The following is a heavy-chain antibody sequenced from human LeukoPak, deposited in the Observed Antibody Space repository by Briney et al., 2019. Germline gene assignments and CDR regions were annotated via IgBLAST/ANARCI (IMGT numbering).Heavy chain of an antibody. CDR2: IRYDGSNK. J-gene: IGHJ4*02. D-gene: IGHD3-10*01. V-gene: IGHV3-30*02. Sequence: GGSLRLSCAASGFTFNSCGFHWVRRAPGKGLEWVTFIRYDGSNKYYADSVKGRFTISRDNSKDTLYLQMNSLRAEDTALYYCASAGLTYGSGSYFVYWGQGTLVTVSS. CDR3: ASAGLTYGSGSYFVY. CDR1: GFTFNSCG.